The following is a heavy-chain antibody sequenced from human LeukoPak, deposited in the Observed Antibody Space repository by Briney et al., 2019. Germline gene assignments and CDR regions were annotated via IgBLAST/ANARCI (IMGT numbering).Heavy chain of an antibody. V-gene: IGHV3-49*04. CDR2: IRSKTYGGTT. J-gene: IGHJ6*02. CDR3: TSSMRAVYYYYGIDV. CDR1: GFTFGDYP. Sequence: PGRSLRLSCAASGFTFGDYPMSWVRQAPGKGLEWVGFIRSKTYGGTTEYAASVKGRFTISRDDSKSIAYLQMSSLKTEDTAVYFCTSSMRAVYYYYGIDVWGQGTTVTVSS.